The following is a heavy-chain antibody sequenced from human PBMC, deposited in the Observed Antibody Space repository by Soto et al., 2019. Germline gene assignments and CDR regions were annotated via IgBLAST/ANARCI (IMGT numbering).Heavy chain of an antibody. Sequence: SETLSLTCAVYGGSFSGYYWSWIRQPPGKGLEWIGEINHSGSTNYNPSLKSRVTISVDTSKNQFSLKLSSVTAADTAVYYCARGLVRGVTGRLYYYYGMDVWGKGTTVTVSS. D-gene: IGHD3-10*01. J-gene: IGHJ6*04. CDR1: GGSFSGYY. CDR2: INHSGST. CDR3: ARGLVRGVTGRLYYYYGMDV. V-gene: IGHV4-34*01.